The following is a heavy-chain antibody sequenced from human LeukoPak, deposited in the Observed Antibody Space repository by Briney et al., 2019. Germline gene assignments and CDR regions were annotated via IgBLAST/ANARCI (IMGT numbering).Heavy chain of an antibody. V-gene: IGHV3-23*01. CDR2: ISGSGGST. J-gene: IGHJ4*02. D-gene: IGHD6-19*01. Sequence: PGGSLRLSCAASGFTFSSYAMSWVRQAPGKGLEWVSAISGSGGSTYYADSVKGRFTISRDNSKNTLYLQMNSLRAGDTAVYYCAKVGAVAGTWVTPRYFCFFDYWGQGTLVTVSS. CDR1: GFTFSSYA. CDR3: AKVGAVAGTWVTPRYFCFFDY.